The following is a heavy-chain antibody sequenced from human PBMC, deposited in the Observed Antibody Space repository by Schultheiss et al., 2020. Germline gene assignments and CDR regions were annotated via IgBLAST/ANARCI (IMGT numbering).Heavy chain of an antibody. Sequence: SETLSLTCTVSGGSISSYYWSWIRQPPGKGLEWIGYIYHSGSTYYNPSLKSRVTISVDKSKNQFSLKLSSVTAADTAVYYCARDGGFGYQNWGQGTLVTVSS. CDR3: ARDGGFGYQN. CDR1: GGSISSYY. D-gene: IGHD5-18*01. V-gene: IGHV4-59*12. CDR2: IYHSGST. J-gene: IGHJ4*02.